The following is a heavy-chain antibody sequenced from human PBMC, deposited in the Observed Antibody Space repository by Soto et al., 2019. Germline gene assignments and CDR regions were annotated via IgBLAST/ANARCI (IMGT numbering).Heavy chain of an antibody. D-gene: IGHD2-15*01. CDR2: ISTTSFTI. CDR3: ARDRCFDGSCYSASDS. V-gene: IGHV3-48*02. Sequence: PGGSLRLSCAASGFSFSTYDMDWVRQAPGKAPEWIAHISTTSFTIYYADSMKGRFTISRDNARNSLYLEMKSLRDEDTAVYYCARDRCFDGSCYSASDSWGQGILVTVSS. CDR1: GFSFSTYD. J-gene: IGHJ5*01.